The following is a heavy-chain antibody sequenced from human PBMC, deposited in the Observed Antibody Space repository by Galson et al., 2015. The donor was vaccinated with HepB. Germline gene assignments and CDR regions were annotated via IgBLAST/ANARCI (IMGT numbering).Heavy chain of an antibody. Sequence: SVKVSCKASGYTFTSYYMHWVRQAPGQGLEWKGIINPSGGSTSYAQKLQGSVTMTRDTPTSTVYMELSSLGSEDTAVYYCARDPFNMVRGVIQNYYGMDVWGQGTTVTVSS. CDR1: GYTFTSYY. CDR2: INPSGGST. CDR3: ARDPFNMVRGVIQNYYGMDV. D-gene: IGHD3-10*01. J-gene: IGHJ6*02. V-gene: IGHV1-46*04.